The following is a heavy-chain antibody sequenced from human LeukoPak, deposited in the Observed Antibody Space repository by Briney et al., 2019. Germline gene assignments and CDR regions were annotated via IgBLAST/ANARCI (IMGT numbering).Heavy chain of an antibody. Sequence: SETLSLTCTVSGGSISSYYWSWIRQPAGKGLEGIGRIYTSGSTNYNPSLKSRVTMSVDASKNQFSLKLSSVTAADTAVYYCARWGSSGWFDPWGQGTLVTISS. CDR3: ARWGSSGWFDP. CDR2: IYTSGST. CDR1: GGSISSYY. D-gene: IGHD6-6*01. J-gene: IGHJ5*02. V-gene: IGHV4-4*07.